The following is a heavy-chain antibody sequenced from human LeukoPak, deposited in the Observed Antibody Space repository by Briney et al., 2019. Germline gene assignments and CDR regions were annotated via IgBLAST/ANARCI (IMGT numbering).Heavy chain of an antibody. Sequence: SVKVSCKASGGTFSSYAISWVRQAPGQGLEWMGGIIPIFGTANYAQKLQGRVTMTTDTSTSTAYMELRSLRSDDTAVYYCAITSYGDYEFDYWGQGTLVTVSS. CDR3: AITSYGDYEFDY. CDR1: GGTFSSYA. J-gene: IGHJ4*02. D-gene: IGHD4-17*01. CDR2: IIPIFGTA. V-gene: IGHV1-69*05.